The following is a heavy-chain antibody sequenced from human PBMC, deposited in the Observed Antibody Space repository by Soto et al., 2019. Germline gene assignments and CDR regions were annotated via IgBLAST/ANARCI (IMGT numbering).Heavy chain of an antibody. J-gene: IGHJ3*02. Sequence: GSLRLSCAASGFTFSSYGMHWVRQAPGKVLEWVAVIWYDGSNKYYADSVKGRFTISRDNAKNSLYLQMNSLRAEDTAVYYCARSGSSSGPNDAFDIWGQGXMVTV. CDR2: IWYDGSNK. CDR3: ARSGSSSGPNDAFDI. CDR1: GFTFSSYG. V-gene: IGHV3-33*01. D-gene: IGHD6-13*01.